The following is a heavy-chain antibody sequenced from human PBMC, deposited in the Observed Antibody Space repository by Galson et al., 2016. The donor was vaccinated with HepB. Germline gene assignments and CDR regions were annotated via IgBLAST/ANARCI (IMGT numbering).Heavy chain of an antibody. D-gene: IGHD3-16*01. Sequence: SVKVSCKASGYSFTSYYMHWVRQAPGQGLEWMGIINPSGGTTRYAQKFQGRVTMTSDTSTSTVYTEVSSLRSDDTAVYYCAIFTGRRYFELWGRGTLVTVSS. CDR2: INPSGGTT. CDR1: GYSFTSYY. CDR3: AIFTGRRYFEL. J-gene: IGHJ2*01. V-gene: IGHV1-46*01.